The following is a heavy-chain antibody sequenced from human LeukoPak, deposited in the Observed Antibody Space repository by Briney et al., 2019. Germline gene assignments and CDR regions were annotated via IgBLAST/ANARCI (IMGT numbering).Heavy chain of an antibody. V-gene: IGHV1-2*02. J-gene: IGHJ4*02. D-gene: IGHD5-12*01. CDR3: ARYLSGYDYFDY. CDR2: INSNSGGP. CDR1: GYTFTDYY. Sequence: ASVKVSCKTSGYTFTDYYMHWVRQAPGQGLEWMGWINSNSGGPKYAQKFQGRVTMTRDTSISTVYMELNTLISDDTAVYYCARYLSGYDYFDYWGQGTLVTVSS.